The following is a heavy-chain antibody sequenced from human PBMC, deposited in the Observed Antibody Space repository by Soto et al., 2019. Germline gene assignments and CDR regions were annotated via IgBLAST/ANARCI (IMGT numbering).Heavy chain of an antibody. CDR3: ARVGVEYYYDSSGYSSYFDY. Sequence: PSETLSLTCAAYGGSFSGYYWSWIRQPPGKGLEWIGEINHSGSTNYNPSLKSRVTISVDTSKNQFSLKLSSVTAADTAVYYCARVGVEYYYDSSGYSSYFDYWGQGTLVTVSS. CDR1: GGSFSGYY. CDR2: INHSGST. J-gene: IGHJ4*02. V-gene: IGHV4-34*01. D-gene: IGHD3-22*01.